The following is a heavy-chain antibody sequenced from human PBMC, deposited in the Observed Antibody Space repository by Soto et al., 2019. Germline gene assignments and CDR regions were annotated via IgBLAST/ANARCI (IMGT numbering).Heavy chain of an antibody. CDR2: LSGSGENT. Sequence: GGSLRLSCAASGFTFSNYAMTWVRQAPGKGLEWVSTLSGSGENTFYTDSMKGRFTNSRDNSKNTLYLQIDSLRTEDTALYYCAKGDYFGSGNYYNLLSWGQGTLVTVSS. CDR3: AKGDYFGSGNYYNLLS. V-gene: IGHV3-23*01. D-gene: IGHD3-10*01. J-gene: IGHJ5*02. CDR1: GFTFSNYA.